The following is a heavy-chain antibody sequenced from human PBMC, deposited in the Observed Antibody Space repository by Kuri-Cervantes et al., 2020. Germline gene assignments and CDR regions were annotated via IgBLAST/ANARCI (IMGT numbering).Heavy chain of an antibody. CDR1: GFTFSSYA. D-gene: IGHD1-26*01. CDR3: AKGPYSGSWLSDPYFDY. CDR2: ISGSGGST. J-gene: IGHJ4*02. V-gene: IGHV3-23*01. Sequence: GESLKISCAASGFTFSSYAMSWVRQAPGKGLEWVSAISGSGGSTYYADSVKGRFTISRDNAKNSLYLQMNSLRSEDTAVYYCAKGPYSGSWLSDPYFDYWGQGTQVTVSS.